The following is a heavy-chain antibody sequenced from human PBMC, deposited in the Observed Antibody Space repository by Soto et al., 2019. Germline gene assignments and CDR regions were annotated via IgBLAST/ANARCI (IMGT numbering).Heavy chain of an antibody. V-gene: IGHV2-70*11. CDR3: VRIRFNSRTSYYFDY. CDR1: GFSLSTSGMC. J-gene: IGHJ4*02. CDR2: IDWDDDK. Sequence: XGPTLVNPTQTLTLTCTFSGFSLSTSGMCVSWIRQPPGKALEWLARIDWDDDKYYITSLKTRLTISKDTSKNQVVLTMTNMDPVDTATYYCVRIRFNSRTSYYFDYWGQGTLVTVSS. D-gene: IGHD3-3*01.